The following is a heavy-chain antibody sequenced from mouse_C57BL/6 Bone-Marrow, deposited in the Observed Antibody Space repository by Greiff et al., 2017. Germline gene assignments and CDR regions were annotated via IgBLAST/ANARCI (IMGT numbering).Heavy chain of an antibody. CDR2: IYPGGGYT. V-gene: IGHV1-63*01. CDR3: ARVNYYGSSYKYFDV. D-gene: IGHD1-1*01. Sequence: QVQLQQSGAELVWPGTSVKMSCKASGYTFTNYWIGWAKQRPGHGLEWIGDIYPGGGYTNYNEKFKGKATLTADKSSSTAYMQFSSLISEDSAIYYCARVNYYGSSYKYFDVWGTGTTVTVSS. CDR1: GYTFTNYW. J-gene: IGHJ1*03.